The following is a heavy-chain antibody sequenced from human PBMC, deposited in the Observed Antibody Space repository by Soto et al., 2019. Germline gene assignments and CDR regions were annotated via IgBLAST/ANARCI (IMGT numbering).Heavy chain of an antibody. Sequence: SVKVSCKASGGTFISYAFSWVRQAPGQGLEWMGGIIRIFHTPTYAQKFQGRVTITADESTSTAYMELISLRSDDTAVYYCVHRRDGYNSAFFDYWGQGTLVTVSS. CDR3: VHRRDGYNSAFFDY. CDR1: GGTFISYA. CDR2: IIRIFHTP. D-gene: IGHD5-12*01. V-gene: IGHV1-69*13. J-gene: IGHJ4*02.